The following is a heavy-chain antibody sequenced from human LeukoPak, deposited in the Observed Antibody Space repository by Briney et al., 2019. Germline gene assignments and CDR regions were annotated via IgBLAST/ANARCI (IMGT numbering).Heavy chain of an antibody. CDR2: ISYDGSNK. CDR1: GFTFSSYA. V-gene: IGHV3-30*04. J-gene: IGHJ2*01. CDR3: ARTNSIKYWYFDL. Sequence: GGSLRLSCAASGFTFSSYAMHWVRQAPGKGLEWVAVISYDGSNKYYADSVKGRFTISRDNSKNTLYLQMNSLRAEDTAVYYCARTNSIKYWYFDLWGRGTLVTVSS. D-gene: IGHD3-9*01.